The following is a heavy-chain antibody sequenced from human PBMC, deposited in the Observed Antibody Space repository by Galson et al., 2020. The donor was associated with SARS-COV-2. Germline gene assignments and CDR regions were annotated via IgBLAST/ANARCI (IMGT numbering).Heavy chain of an antibody. D-gene: IGHD5-18*01. V-gene: IGHV3-21*01. CDR2: ISSSSSYI. CDR3: ARDFGYSYGYFAY. CDR1: GFTFSSYS. J-gene: IGHJ4*02. Sequence: GESLKISCAASGFTFSSYSMNWVRQAPGKGLEWVSSISSSSSYIYYADSVKGRFTISRDNAKNSLYLQMNSLRAEDTAVYYCARDFGYSYGYFAYWGQGPLVPVSS.